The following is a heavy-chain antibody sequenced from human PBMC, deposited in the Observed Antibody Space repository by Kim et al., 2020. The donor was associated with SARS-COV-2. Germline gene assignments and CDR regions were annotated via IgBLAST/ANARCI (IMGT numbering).Heavy chain of an antibody. V-gene: IGHV1-69*01. J-gene: IGHJ6*02. D-gene: IGHD2-15*01. Sequence: QKFQGRVTITADESTSTAYMELSSLRSEDTAVYYCARIDVVPNYYYGMDVWGQGTTVTVSS. CDR3: ARIDVVPNYYYGMDV.